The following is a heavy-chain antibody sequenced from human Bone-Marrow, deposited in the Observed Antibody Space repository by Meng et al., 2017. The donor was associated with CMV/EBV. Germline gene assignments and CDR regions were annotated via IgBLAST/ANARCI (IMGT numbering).Heavy chain of an antibody. Sequence: SETLSLTCTVSGHSISSGYYWGWIRQPPGKGLEWIGSIYHSGSTYYNPSLKSRVTISVDTSKNQFSLKLSSVTAADTAVYYCARLGDYGDRGDYWGQGTLVTVSS. CDR3: ARLGDYGDRGDY. V-gene: IGHV4-38-2*02. D-gene: IGHD4-17*01. J-gene: IGHJ4*02. CDR2: IYHSGST. CDR1: GHSISSGYY.